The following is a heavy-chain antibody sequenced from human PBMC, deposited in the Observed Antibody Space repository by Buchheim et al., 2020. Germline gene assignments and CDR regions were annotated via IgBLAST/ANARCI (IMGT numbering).Heavy chain of an antibody. V-gene: IGHV3-30*18. CDR2: ISYDGSNK. J-gene: IGHJ4*02. Sequence: QVQLVESGGGVVQPGRSLRLSCAASGFTFSSYGMHWVRQAPGKGLEWVAVISYDGSNKYYADSVKGRFTISRDNSKNTLYLQMNSLRAEDTAVDYCAKGDASSGYYYRNYWGQGTL. CDR1: GFTFSSYG. CDR3: AKGDASSGYYYRNY. D-gene: IGHD3-22*01.